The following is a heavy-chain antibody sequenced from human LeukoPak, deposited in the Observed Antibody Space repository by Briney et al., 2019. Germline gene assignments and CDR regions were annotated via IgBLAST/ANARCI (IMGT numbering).Heavy chain of an antibody. V-gene: IGHV3-21*01. J-gene: IGHJ4*02. Sequence: GGSLRLSCAASGFTFSSYSMNWVRQAPGKGLEWVSSISSSSSYIYYADSVKGRFTISRDNAKNSLYLQMNSLRAEDTAVYYCAKHPYDRRLYYFDYWGQGTLVSVSS. CDR1: GFTFSSYS. D-gene: IGHD3-22*01. CDR3: AKHPYDRRLYYFDY. CDR2: ISSSSSYI.